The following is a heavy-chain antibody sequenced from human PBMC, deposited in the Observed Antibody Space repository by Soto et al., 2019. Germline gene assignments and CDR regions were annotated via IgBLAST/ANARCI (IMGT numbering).Heavy chain of an antibody. Sequence: EVHLLESGGDLAQPGGSLRLSCVASGFTFNNYAMNWVRQAPGKGLQWVSGISGSGGNSYYVDSVEGRFTISRDNSKNTLYLQMNSLRAEDTALYYCARDSTLRYFDWLGEGYYMDVWGKGTTVTVSS. J-gene: IGHJ6*03. CDR3: ARDSTLRYFDWLGEGYYMDV. CDR2: ISGSGGNS. D-gene: IGHD3-9*01. V-gene: IGHV3-23*01. CDR1: GFTFNNYA.